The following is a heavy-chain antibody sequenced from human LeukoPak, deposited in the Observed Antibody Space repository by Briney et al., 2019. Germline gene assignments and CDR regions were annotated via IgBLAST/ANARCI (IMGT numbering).Heavy chain of an antibody. V-gene: IGHV3-74*01. D-gene: IGHD5-18*01. CDR3: ARGYSSGYRIDY. CDR1: GFTFSSYW. J-gene: IGHJ4*02. CDR2: INSDGSTT. Sequence: GGSLSLSCAASGFTFSSYWMHWVRQAPRKGLVWVSRINSDGSTTSYADSVKGRFTISRDNAKKTLYLQMNSLRAEDTAIYYCARGYSSGYRIDYWGQGTLVTVSS.